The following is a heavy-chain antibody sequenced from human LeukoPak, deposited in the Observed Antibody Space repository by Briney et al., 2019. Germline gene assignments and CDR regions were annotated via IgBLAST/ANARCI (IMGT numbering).Heavy chain of an antibody. Sequence: GGSLRLSCAASGFSVSSNYMSWVRQAPGKGLEWVSVIYSGGTTYCADSVKGRFTISRDNSKNTLYLQMNSLRAEGTAVYYCVRGQITLTLWGQGTLVTVSS. J-gene: IGHJ4*02. V-gene: IGHV3-53*01. D-gene: IGHD3-22*01. CDR3: VRGQITLTL. CDR2: IYSGGTT. CDR1: GFSVSSNY.